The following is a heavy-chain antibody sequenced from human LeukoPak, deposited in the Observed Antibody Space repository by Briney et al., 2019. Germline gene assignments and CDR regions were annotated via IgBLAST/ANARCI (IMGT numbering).Heavy chain of an antibody. Sequence: SVTLSLTCSVSGPPFNPPRYCWPRVRQRPAEGLEWIVYISSGVYTFCLPSLDGRLSISVDTSRSQVSLQLYSVTVADTGFYFCARGGPVETGGWFFDLWGRGTLVSVCS. CDR3: ARGGPVETGGWFFDL. CDR2: ISSGVYT. V-gene: IGHV4-31*03. J-gene: IGHJ2*01. D-gene: IGHD3-10*01. CDR1: GPPFNPPRYC.